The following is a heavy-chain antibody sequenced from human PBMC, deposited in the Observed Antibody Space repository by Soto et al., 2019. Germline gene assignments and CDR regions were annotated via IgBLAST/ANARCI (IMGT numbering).Heavy chain of an antibody. D-gene: IGHD3-10*02. CDR3: ARLPLFVRGGYHSDRLAV. J-gene: IGHJ6*02. CDR1: GYSFTSYW. Sequence: PGESLKISCKGSGYSFTSYWIIWVRQMPGKGLEWMGRIDPSDSYTNYSPSFQGHVTISADKSISTAYLQWSSLKASDTAMYYCARLPLFVRGGYHSDRLAVSCQGTTVTGSS. CDR2: IDPSDSYT. V-gene: IGHV5-10-1*01.